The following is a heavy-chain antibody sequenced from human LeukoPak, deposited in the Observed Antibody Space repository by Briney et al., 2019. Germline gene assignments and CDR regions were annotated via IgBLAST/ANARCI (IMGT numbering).Heavy chain of an antibody. CDR1: GFPFGSYS. V-gene: IGHV3-48*01. CDR2: ISYSSITI. Sequence: PGGSLRLSCAASGFPFGSYSMNWVRQAPGKGLEWVSYISYSSITIYYADSVRGRFTISRDNSKNTLYLQMNSLRAEDTAVYYCARDGAESSSWNDAFDIWGQGTMVTVSS. D-gene: IGHD6-13*01. CDR3: ARDGAESSSWNDAFDI. J-gene: IGHJ3*02.